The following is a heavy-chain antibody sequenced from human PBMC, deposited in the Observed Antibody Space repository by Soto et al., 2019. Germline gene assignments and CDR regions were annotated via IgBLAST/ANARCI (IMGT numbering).Heavy chain of an antibody. V-gene: IGHV1-69*04. CDR1: GGTFSSYT. J-gene: IGHJ3*02. CDR2: IIPILGIA. Sequence: GASVKVSCKASGGTFSSYTISWVRQAPGQGLEWMGRIIPILGIANYAQKFQGRVTITADKSTSTAYMELSSLRSEDTAVYYCAREGPSGYDKHADAFDIWGQGTMVTVSS. CDR3: AREGPSGYDKHADAFDI. D-gene: IGHD5-12*01.